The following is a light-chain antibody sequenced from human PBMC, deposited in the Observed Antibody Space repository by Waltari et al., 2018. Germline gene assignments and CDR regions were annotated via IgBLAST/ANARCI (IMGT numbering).Light chain of an antibody. CDR2: DAS. Sequence: EIVLTQSPATLSLSPGERATLSCRASQSVSIYLAWDQQKPGQSPRLLIYDASNRATGIPARFSGSGSGIDFTLTSSSLEPEDFAVYYCQQRSNWYTFGQGTKQEIK. CDR1: QSVSIY. J-gene: IGKJ2*01. V-gene: IGKV3-11*01. CDR3: QQRSNWYT.